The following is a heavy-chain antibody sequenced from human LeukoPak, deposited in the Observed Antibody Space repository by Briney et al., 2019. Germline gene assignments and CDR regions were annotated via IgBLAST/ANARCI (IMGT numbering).Heavy chain of an antibody. CDR3: AKDLFGGYSYLGAFDI. Sequence: PGGSLRLSCAASEFTFSNYALHWVRQAPGKGLEWVAVISYDGSNKYYADSVKGRFTISRDNSKNTLYLQMNSLRAEDTAVYYCAKDLFGGYSYLGAFDIWGQGTMVTVSS. CDR1: EFTFSNYA. V-gene: IGHV3-30*04. D-gene: IGHD5-18*01. CDR2: ISYDGSNK. J-gene: IGHJ3*02.